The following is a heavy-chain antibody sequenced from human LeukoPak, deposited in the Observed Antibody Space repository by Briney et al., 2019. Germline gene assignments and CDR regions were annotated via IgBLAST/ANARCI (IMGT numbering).Heavy chain of an antibody. Sequence: GASVKVSCKASGYTFTSYAMNWVRQAPGQGLEWMGWINTNTGNPTYAQGFTGRFVFSLDTSVSTAYLQISSLKAEDTAVYYCATASGDIPATAISYYYGMDVWSQATTVTVSS. CDR3: ATASGDIPATAISYYYGMDV. CDR1: GYTFTSYA. J-gene: IGHJ6*02. D-gene: IGHD2-21*02. CDR2: INTNTGNP. V-gene: IGHV7-4-1*02.